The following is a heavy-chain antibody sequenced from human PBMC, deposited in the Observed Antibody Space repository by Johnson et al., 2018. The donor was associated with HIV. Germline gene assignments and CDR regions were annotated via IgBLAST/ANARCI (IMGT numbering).Heavy chain of an antibody. CDR1: GFTFSSYA. CDR3: ARGGLGYQNIHDAFDI. Sequence: VHLVESGGGVVQPGRSLRLSCAASGFTFSSYAMHWVRQAPGKGLEWVAVISYDGSNKYYADSVKGRFTISRDNAKNSLYLQMNSLRGEDSALYYCARGGLGYQNIHDAFDIWGQGTMVTVSS. J-gene: IGHJ3*02. D-gene: IGHD2-2*01. V-gene: IGHV3-30-3*01. CDR2: ISYDGSNK.